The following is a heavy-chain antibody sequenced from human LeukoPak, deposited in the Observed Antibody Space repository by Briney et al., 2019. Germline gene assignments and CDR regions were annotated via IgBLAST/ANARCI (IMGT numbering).Heavy chain of an antibody. CDR2: IIPIFGTA. CDR3: ARDQGKIELDLRYCSGGSCYSPTHFDY. Sequence: SVKVSCKASAGTFSSYAISWVRQAPGQGLEWMGGIIPIFGTANYAQKFQGRVTITADESTSTAYMELSSLRSEDTAVYYCARDQGKIELDLRYCSGGSCYSPTHFDYWGQGTLVTVSS. D-gene: IGHD2-15*01. V-gene: IGHV1-69*13. CDR1: AGTFSSYA. J-gene: IGHJ4*02.